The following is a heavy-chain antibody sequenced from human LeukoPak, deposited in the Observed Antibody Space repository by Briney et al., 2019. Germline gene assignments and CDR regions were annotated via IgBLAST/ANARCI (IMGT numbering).Heavy chain of an antibody. CDR1: GGSISTYY. CDR2: IYYSGST. D-gene: IGHD3-22*01. V-gene: IGHV4-59*01. J-gene: IGHJ6*02. CDR3: ARSYDSRGYYYYGMDV. Sequence: SETLSLTCTVSGGSISTYYWSWIRQPPGKGLDWIGYIYYSGSTNYNPSLKSRLPISLDPSKNQFSLRLSSVTAADTAVYYWARSYDSRGYYYYGMDVWGQGTTVTVSS.